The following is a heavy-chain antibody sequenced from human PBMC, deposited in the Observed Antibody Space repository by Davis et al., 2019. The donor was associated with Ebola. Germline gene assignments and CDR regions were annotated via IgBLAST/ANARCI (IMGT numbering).Heavy chain of an antibody. CDR1: GFTFSSFA. CDR3: AKSGTGLWFGELLYPFDY. Sequence: GESLKISCAASGFTFSSFAMHWVRQAPGKGLEWVAVISYDGANKFYADSVKGRFTISRDNSKNTLYPQMNSLRAEDTAVYYYAKSGTGLWFGELLYPFDYWGQGTLVTVSS. V-gene: IGHV3-30-3*02. D-gene: IGHD3-10*01. CDR2: ISYDGANK. J-gene: IGHJ4*02.